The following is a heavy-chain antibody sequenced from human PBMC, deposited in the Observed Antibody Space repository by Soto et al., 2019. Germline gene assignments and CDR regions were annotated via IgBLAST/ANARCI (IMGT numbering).Heavy chain of an antibody. CDR2: ISGSGGST. CDR3: AKSGPYGDPHYYYYYGMDV. D-gene: IGHD4-17*01. J-gene: IGHJ6*02. V-gene: IGHV3-23*01. Sequence: EVQLLESGGGLVQPGGSLRLSCAASGFTFSSYAMSWVRQAPGKGLEWVSAISGSGGSTYYADSVKGRFTISRDNSKNTLYLQMNSLRAEDTAVYYCAKSGPYGDPHYYYYYGMDVWGQGTTVTVSS. CDR1: GFTFSSYA.